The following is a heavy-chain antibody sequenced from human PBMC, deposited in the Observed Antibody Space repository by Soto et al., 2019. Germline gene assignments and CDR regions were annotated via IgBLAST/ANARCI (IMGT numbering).Heavy chain of an antibody. CDR3: AKDRQKFFIKGWFDP. V-gene: IGHV3-23*01. J-gene: IGHJ5*02. CDR1: GFTFSSYA. CDR2: ISGSGGST. Sequence: GGSLRLSCAASGFTFSSYAMSWVRQAPGKGLEWVSAISGSGGSTYYADSVKGRFTISRDNSKNTLYLQMNSLRAEDTAVYYCAKDRQKFFIKGWFDPWGQGTLVTVSS.